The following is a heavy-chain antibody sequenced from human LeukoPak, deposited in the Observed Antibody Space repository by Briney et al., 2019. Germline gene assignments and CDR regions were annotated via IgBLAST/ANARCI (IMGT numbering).Heavy chain of an antibody. CDR1: GGSFSGYY. D-gene: IGHD3-16*02. V-gene: IGHV4-34*01. J-gene: IGHJ4*02. CDR2: IKHSGST. Sequence: SETLSLTCAVYGGSFSGYYWIWIRQPPGAGLEGIGEIKHSGSTNYNPSLKSRVTISVDTSKNQFSLKLSSVTAADTAVYYCARVRGVWGSYRYTRGGFDYWGQGTLVTVSS. CDR3: ARVRGVWGSYRYTRGGFDY.